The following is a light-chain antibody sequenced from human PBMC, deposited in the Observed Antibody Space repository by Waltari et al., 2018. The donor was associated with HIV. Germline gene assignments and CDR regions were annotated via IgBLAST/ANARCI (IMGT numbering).Light chain of an antibody. V-gene: IGKV1-39*01. J-gene: IGKJ2*01. CDR1: QSISNY. Sequence: RVTISCRASQSISNYLNWYQQKPGRAPKLLISAASSLQSEVPSRFSGSGSGTDFTLTIRSLQPEDFATYSCQQSFVTPYTFGQGTRLEIK. CDR3: QQSFVTPYT. CDR2: AAS.